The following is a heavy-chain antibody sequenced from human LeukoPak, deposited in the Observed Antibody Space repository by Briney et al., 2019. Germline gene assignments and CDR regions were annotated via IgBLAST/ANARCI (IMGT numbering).Heavy chain of an antibody. V-gene: IGHV3-21*01. CDR3: AREQSGYDVKKYYYYMDV. CDR1: GFTFSSYN. CDR2: ISTSSIYI. Sequence: GGSLRLSCAASGFTFSSYNMNWVRQAPGKGLEWVSSISTSSIYIYYGDPVKGRFTISRDNAKNSLYLQMNSLRAEDTAVYYCAREQSGYDVKKYYYYMDVWGKGTTVTVSS. D-gene: IGHD5-12*01. J-gene: IGHJ6*03.